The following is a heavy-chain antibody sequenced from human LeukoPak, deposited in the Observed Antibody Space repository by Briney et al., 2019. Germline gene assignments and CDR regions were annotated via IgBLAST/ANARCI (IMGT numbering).Heavy chain of an antibody. Sequence: KPSETLSLTCTVSGGSISSYYWSWIRQPAGKGLEWIGSIYYSGSTYYNPSLKSRVTISVDTSKNQFSLKLSSVTAADTAVYYCASVPQDSSGYDYWGQGTLVTVSS. D-gene: IGHD3-22*01. CDR3: ASVPQDSSGYDY. CDR1: GGSISSYY. V-gene: IGHV4-4*07. J-gene: IGHJ4*02. CDR2: IYYSGST.